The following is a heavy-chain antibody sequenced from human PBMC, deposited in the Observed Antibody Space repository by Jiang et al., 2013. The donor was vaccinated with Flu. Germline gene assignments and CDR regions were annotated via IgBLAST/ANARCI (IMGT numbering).Heavy chain of an antibody. D-gene: IGHD6-19*01. Sequence: VLLKPSETLSLTCAVYGGSFSGYYWSWIRQPPGKGLEWIGEINHSGSTNYNPSLKSRVTISVDTSKNQFSLKLSSVTAADTAVYYCARAGGIAVAGVDYWGQGTLVTVSS. CDR3: ARAGGIAVAGVDY. J-gene: IGHJ4*01. V-gene: IGHV4-34*01. CDR2: INHSGST. CDR1: GGSFSGYY.